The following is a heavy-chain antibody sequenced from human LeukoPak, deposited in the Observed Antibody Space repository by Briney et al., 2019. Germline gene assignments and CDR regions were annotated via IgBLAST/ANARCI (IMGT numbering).Heavy chain of an antibody. CDR1: GGSFSGYY. J-gene: IGHJ5*02. CDR2: INHSGST. V-gene: IGHV4-34*01. CDR3: VRGPYGASISKWFDP. D-gene: IGHD4/OR15-4a*01. Sequence: PSETLSLTCAVYGGSFSGYYWSWIRQPPGKGLEWIGEINHSGSTNYNPSLKSRVTLSVDTSKNQFSLQLRSVTTADTAVYYCVRGPYGASISKWFDPWGQGTQVTVSS.